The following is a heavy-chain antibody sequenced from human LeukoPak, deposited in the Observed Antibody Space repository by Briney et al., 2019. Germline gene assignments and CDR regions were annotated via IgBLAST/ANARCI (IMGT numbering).Heavy chain of an antibody. CDR3: TNLGHSD. Sequence: PGGSLRLSCAASGFTFTSYWMTWVRQAPGKGLEWVANIKQDGSDKYYVDSVKGRFTISRDNAENSLYLQMSSLRVEDTAVYYCTNLGHSDWGQGTLVTVSS. J-gene: IGHJ4*02. CDR1: GFTFTSYW. V-gene: IGHV3-7*01. D-gene: IGHD2-15*01. CDR2: IKQDGSDK.